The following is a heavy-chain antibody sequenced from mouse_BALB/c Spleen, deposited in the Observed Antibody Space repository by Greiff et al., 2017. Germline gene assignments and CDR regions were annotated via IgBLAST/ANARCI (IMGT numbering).Heavy chain of an antibody. Sequence: VQLQQSGPELVKPGASVKISCKASGYAFSSSWMNWVKQRPGQGLEWIGRIYPGDGDTNYNGKFKGKATLTADKSSSTAYMQLSSLTSVDSAVYFCARSGGYLDYWGQGTTLTVSS. CDR3: ARSGGYLDY. D-gene: IGHD3-1*01. J-gene: IGHJ2*01. CDR2: IYPGDGDT. V-gene: IGHV1-82*01. CDR1: GYAFSSSW.